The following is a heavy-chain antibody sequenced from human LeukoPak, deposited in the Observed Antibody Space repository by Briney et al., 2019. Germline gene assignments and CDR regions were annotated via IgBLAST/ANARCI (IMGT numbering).Heavy chain of an antibody. Sequence: SETLPLTCTVSGASISSYWWTWIRQPPGKGLEWLGYIYNSGSTRYNPSLKSRVTISVDTSKNQFSLNLTSVTAADTAVYYCASEKDSIVSTARMDVWGRGTTATVSS. CDR1: GASISSYW. J-gene: IGHJ6*03. CDR3: ASEKDSIVSTARMDV. CDR2: IYNSGST. D-gene: IGHD5/OR15-5a*01. V-gene: IGHV4-59*01.